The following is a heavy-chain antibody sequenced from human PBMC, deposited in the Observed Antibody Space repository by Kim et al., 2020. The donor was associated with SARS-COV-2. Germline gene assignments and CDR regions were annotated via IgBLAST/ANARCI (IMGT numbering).Heavy chain of an antibody. CDR1: GFTFSNAW. CDR2: IKSKTDGGTT. J-gene: IGHJ6*02. V-gene: IGHV3-15*01. CDR3: TTDGSGSYLGYYYYGMDV. Sequence: GGSLRLSCAASGFTFSNAWMSWVRQAPGKGLEWVGRIKSKTDGGTTDYAAPVKGRFTISRDDSKNTLYLQMISLKTEDTAVYYCTTDGSGSYLGYYYYGMDVWGQGTTVTVSS. D-gene: IGHD3-10*01.